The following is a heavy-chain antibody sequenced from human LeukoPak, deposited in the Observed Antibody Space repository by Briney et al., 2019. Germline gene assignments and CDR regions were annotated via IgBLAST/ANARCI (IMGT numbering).Heavy chain of an antibody. D-gene: IGHD3-22*01. V-gene: IGHV4-61*02. J-gene: IGHJ6*03. Sequence: SETLSLTCTVSGGSIGSASYYWSWIRQTAGKGLEWIGRLYPGVSTNYNPSLKSRVTMSVDTSKNQFALKLSAVTAADTAVYYCARLKFYDSTGYSPGHYMDVWGKGTTVTVSS. CDR1: GGSIGSASYY. CDR3: ARLKFYDSTGYSPGHYMDV. CDR2: LYPGVST.